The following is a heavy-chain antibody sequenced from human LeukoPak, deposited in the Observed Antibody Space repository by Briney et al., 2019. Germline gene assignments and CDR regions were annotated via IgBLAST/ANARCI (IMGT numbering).Heavy chain of an antibody. J-gene: IGHJ4*02. CDR2: IKQDGSEK. CDR3: AKHTD. V-gene: IGHV3-7*02. D-gene: IGHD5-18*01. CDR1: GFIVSDNY. Sequence: GGSLRLSCAASGFIVSDNYMSWVRQAPGKGLEWVANIKQDGSEKYYVDSVKGRFTISRDNAKNSLYLQMNSLRAEDTAVYYCAKHTDWGQGTLVTVSS.